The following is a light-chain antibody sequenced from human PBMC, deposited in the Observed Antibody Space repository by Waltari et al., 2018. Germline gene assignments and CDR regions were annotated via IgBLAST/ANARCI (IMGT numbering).Light chain of an antibody. V-gene: IGKV1-39*01. Sequence: DIQVTQSPSSLSAPVGYRVIITCRTSQTITNYLNWYQQKPGKAPQLLIYAASNLQSGVPSRFSGSGSGTDFTLTISSLQPDDFATYFCQQTYSVPLTFGGGTRVEIK. J-gene: IGKJ4*01. CDR1: QTITNY. CDR3: QQTYSVPLT. CDR2: AAS.